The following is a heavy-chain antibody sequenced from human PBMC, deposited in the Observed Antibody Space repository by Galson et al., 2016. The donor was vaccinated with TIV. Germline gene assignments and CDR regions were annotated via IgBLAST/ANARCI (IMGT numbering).Heavy chain of an antibody. D-gene: IGHD5-18*01. CDR3: ARTSYTPMGY. CDR1: GGTFSSFA. Sequence: SVKVSCKASGGTFSSFALSWVRQAPEQGLEWIGEIIPGFGTVRYAQKFQARVTITADESATTSVMELSSLTSDDTAVYYCARTSYTPMGYWGQGTLVTVSS. J-gene: IGHJ4*01. V-gene: IGHV1-69*13. CDR2: IIPGFGTV.